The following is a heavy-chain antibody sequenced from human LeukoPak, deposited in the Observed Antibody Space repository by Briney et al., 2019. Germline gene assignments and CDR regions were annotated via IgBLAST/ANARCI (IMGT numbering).Heavy chain of an antibody. J-gene: IGHJ6*02. V-gene: IGHV1-18*01. D-gene: IGHD3-10*01. CDR1: GYTFTSYG. Sequence: GASVKVSCKASGYTFTSYGFTWVRQAPGQGPEWMGWISASDGNTKYAQKFQGRVTMTTDTSTSTAYMELRRLRSDDTAVYYCARDFVLLWFGGRAGDHYGMDVWGQGTTVTVSS. CDR3: ARDFVLLWFGGRAGDHYGMDV. CDR2: ISASDGNT.